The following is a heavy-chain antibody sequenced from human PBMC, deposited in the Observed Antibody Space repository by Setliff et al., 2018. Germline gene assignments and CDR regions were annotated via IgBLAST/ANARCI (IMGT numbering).Heavy chain of an antibody. V-gene: IGHV3-48*03. CDR1: GFTFRTYE. CDR3: ARRLPYFGMDV. D-gene: IGHD2-15*01. Sequence: GGSLRLSCEASGFTFRTYEMIWVRQAPGKGLERVSKTHTDGITIYSDSVRGRFTISRDSAKNSLHLQMTSLSAGDTAVYYCARRLPYFGMDVWGQGTTVTVSS. J-gene: IGHJ6*02. CDR2: THTDGITI.